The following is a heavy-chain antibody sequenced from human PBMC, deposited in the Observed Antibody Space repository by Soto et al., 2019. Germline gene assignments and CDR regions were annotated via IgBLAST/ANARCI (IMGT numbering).Heavy chain of an antibody. CDR1: GFTVSSYW. CDR3: ARGRPVPY. D-gene: IGHD3-10*01. Sequence: EVQLVESGGGLVQPGGSLRLSCAASGFTVSSYWMSWFRQAPGKGLEWVANVNQDGGGKFYVGSVKGRFTISRDNAMNSLYLQMNSLRAEDTAVYYCARGRPVPYWGQGTLVTVSS. CDR2: VNQDGGGK. V-gene: IGHV3-7*01. J-gene: IGHJ4*02.